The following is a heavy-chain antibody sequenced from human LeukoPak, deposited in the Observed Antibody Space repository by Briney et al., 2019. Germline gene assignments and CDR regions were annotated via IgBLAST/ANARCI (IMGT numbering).Heavy chain of an antibody. V-gene: IGHV3-23*01. Sequence: GGSLRLSCAASGFTFSSYAMSWVRQAPGKGLEWVSAISGSGGSTYYADSEKGRFTISRDNSKNTLYLQMNSLRAEDTAVYYCAKDPSSPTRIAAADDLPWGQGTLVTVSS. CDR3: AKDPSSPTRIAAADDLP. D-gene: IGHD6-13*01. CDR2: ISGSGGST. CDR1: GFTFSSYA. J-gene: IGHJ5*02.